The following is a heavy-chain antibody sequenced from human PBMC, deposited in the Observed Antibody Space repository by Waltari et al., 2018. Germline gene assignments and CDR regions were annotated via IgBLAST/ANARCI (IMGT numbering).Heavy chain of an antibody. Sequence: QITLKESGPTLVKPTQTLTLTCSFSGFSPSTNDVGVGWIRQPPGKALEWLAVIYWNDDERYNPSLNSRLSITKDTSKNQVVLTVTNMDPVDTATYFCAHHRGGGNSAVLDYWGQGTLVTVSS. CDR2: IYWNDDE. V-gene: IGHV2-5*01. D-gene: IGHD2-21*01. CDR1: GFSPSTNDVG. CDR3: AHHRGGGNSAVLDY. J-gene: IGHJ4*02.